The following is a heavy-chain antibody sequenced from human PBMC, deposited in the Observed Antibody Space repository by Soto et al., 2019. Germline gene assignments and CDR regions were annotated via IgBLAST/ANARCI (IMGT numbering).Heavy chain of an antibody. J-gene: IGHJ6*02. CDR1: GYSFTSYG. CDR2: ISTDNGNT. CDR3: ARDVPDTSLFFYCYGMDV. Sequence: QVHLVQSGAEVRKPGASVKVSCKASGYSFTSYGISWVRQAPGQGLEWMGWISTDNGNTNYAHNLQGRVSMTIDRSTSTAYMELWSLGSDDTAVYYCARDVPDTSLFFYCYGMDVWGQGTTVTVSS. V-gene: IGHV1-18*01. D-gene: IGHD2-21*01.